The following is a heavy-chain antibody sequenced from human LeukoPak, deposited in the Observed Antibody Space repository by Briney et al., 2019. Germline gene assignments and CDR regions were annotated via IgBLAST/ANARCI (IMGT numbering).Heavy chain of an antibody. D-gene: IGHD5-18*01. CDR2: MYYRGST. V-gene: IGHV4-31*03. CDR1: GGSISNGGYY. Sequence: SQTLSLTCTVSGGSISNGGYYWSWIRQHPGKGLEWIGYMYYRGSTYYNPSLKSRVTISVDTSKNQSSLKLSSVTAADTAVYYCARSYGYGTNFDYWGQGTLVTVSS. CDR3: ARSYGYGTNFDY. J-gene: IGHJ4*02.